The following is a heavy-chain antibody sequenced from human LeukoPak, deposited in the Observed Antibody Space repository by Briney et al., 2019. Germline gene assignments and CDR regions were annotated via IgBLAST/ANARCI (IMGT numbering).Heavy chain of an antibody. CDR3: ASHGSSGHDPLT. J-gene: IGHJ4*01. Sequence: PSETLSLTCTVSGDSIRSYYWNWIRRPPGKGLEWIGYIYYTGSTSYNPSLKSRVTISLDTSKSQFSLRLTSVTAADTAVYYCASHGSSGHDPLTWGQGTLVTVSS. D-gene: IGHD5-12*01. CDR1: GDSIRSYY. CDR2: IYYTGST. V-gene: IGHV4-59*08.